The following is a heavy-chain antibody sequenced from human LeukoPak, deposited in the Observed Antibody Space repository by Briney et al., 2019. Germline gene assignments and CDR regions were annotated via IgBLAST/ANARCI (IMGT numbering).Heavy chain of an antibody. CDR1: GGSISSSSYY. V-gene: IGHV4-39*07. Sequence: SETLSLTSTVSGGSISSSSYYWGWIRQPPGKGLEWIGSIYYSGSTYYNPSLKSRVTISVDTSKNQFSLKLSSVTAADTAVYYCARVPWGPNWFDPWGQGTLVTVSS. D-gene: IGHD3-16*01. J-gene: IGHJ5*02. CDR3: ARVPWGPNWFDP. CDR2: IYYSGST.